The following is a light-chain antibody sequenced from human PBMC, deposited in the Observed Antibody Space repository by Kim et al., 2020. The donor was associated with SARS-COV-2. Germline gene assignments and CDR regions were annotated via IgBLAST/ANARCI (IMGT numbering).Light chain of an antibody. V-gene: IGKV1-5*03. J-gene: IGKJ2*01. CDR1: QRISGW. Sequence: DIQMTQSPSTLSASVGDRVTITCRASQRISGWLAWYQQKPGKAPNLLIYKAFSLENGVPARFSGSGSGTEFTLTITSLQPEDFATYICQQYNSFPHTFGQGTKLEI. CDR2: KAF. CDR3: QQYNSFPHT.